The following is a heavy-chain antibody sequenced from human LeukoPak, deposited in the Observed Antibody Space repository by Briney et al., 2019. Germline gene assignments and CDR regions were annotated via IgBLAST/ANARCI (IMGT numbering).Heavy chain of an antibody. CDR3: ARDNYSGEPLFDP. Sequence: SETLSLTCAVYGGSFSGYYWSWIRQPAGKGLEWIGRIYTSGSTNYNPSLKSRVTMSVDTSKNQFSLKLSSVTAADTAVYYCARDNYSGEPLFDPWGQGTLVTVSS. D-gene: IGHD3-10*01. CDR1: GGSFSGYY. J-gene: IGHJ5*02. CDR2: IYTSGST. V-gene: IGHV4-4*07.